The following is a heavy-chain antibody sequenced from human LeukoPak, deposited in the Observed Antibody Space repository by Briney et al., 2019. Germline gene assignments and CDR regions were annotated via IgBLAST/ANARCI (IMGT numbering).Heavy chain of an antibody. V-gene: IGHV1-2*06. Sequence: ASVKVSCKASGHTLTDYYMHWVRQAPGQGLEWMGRINPNSGGTNYAQKFQGRVTMTRDTSISTVYMELSRLRSDDTAVYYCARVGYYESSGYYEYWGQGTLVTVSS. CDR1: GHTLTDYY. D-gene: IGHD3-22*01. J-gene: IGHJ4*02. CDR3: ARVGYYESSGYYEY. CDR2: INPNSGGT.